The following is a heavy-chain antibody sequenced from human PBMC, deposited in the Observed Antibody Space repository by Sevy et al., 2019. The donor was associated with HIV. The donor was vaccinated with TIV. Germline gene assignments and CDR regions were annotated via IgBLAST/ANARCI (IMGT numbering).Heavy chain of an antibody. V-gene: IGHV4-4*07. CDR1: GGSIGDYY. Sequence: SETLSLTCTVSGGSIGDYYCTWIRQPAGKGLEWFGRIYTSGSTNYNPSLKSRVTMSVGTSKSQFPLTLSSLTAADTAIYYCARGGGYFDDGFDIWGQGTMVTVSS. CDR2: IYTSGST. J-gene: IGHJ3*02. CDR3: ARGGGYFDDGFDI. D-gene: IGHD3-10*01.